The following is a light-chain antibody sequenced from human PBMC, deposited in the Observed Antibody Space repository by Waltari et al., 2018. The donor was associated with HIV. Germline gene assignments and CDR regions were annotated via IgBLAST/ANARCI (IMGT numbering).Light chain of an antibody. V-gene: IGKV3-11*01. CDR3: QQRYRWPDT. CDR1: QSLCNN. J-gene: IGKJ2*01. CDR2: YAS. Sequence: EIVMTQSPATLSLSPGDRATLSCRASQSLCNNLAWYQQKPGQAPRLLMYYASIRATGIPARFSGSGSGTDFTLTISSLGPEDFAVYYCQQRYRWPDTFGQGTKLEIK.